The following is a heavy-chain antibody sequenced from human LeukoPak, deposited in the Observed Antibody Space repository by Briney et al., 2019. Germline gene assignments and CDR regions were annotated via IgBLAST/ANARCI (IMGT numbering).Heavy chain of an antibody. Sequence: SETLSLTCTVSGGSISSSSYYWGWIRQPPGKGLEWIGSIYYSGSTYYNPSLKSRVTISVDTSKNQFSLKLSSVTAADTAVYYCARGGSYSSSWYWFDPWGQGTLVTVSP. D-gene: IGHD6-13*01. CDR2: IYYSGST. V-gene: IGHV4-39*01. J-gene: IGHJ5*02. CDR1: GGSISSSSYY. CDR3: ARGGSYSSSWYWFDP.